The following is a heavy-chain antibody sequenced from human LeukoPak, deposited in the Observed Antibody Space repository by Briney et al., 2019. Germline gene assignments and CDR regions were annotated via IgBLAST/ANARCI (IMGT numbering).Heavy chain of an antibody. CDR1: GFTFNTYA. V-gene: IGHV3-23*01. D-gene: IGHD6-19*01. J-gene: IGHJ4*02. CDR3: AKVSSGWYNFDY. Sequence: GGSLRLSCAASGFTFNTYAMSWVRQAPGKGLEWVSGISGSGGTTYNGDSVRGRFTIYRDSSKNTLYLEMTRLRVEDTAVYYCAKVSSGWYNFDYWGQGILVTVSA. CDR2: ISGSGGTT.